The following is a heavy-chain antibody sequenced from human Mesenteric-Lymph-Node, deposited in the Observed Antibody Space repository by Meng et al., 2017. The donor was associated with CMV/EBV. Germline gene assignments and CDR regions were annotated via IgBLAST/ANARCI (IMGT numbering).Heavy chain of an antibody. CDR3: AREGRYYGSGSEH. V-gene: IGHV1-3*01. Sequence: KACGYTFTNCAMHWVRQAHGQSIEWMGWLNGDNGDTKYSQKFQGRVTITRDTSANTAYMELSSLRSEDTAVYYCAREGRYYGSGSEHWGQGTLVTVSS. J-gene: IGHJ4*02. CDR2: LNGDNGDT. D-gene: IGHD3-10*01. CDR1: GYTFTNCA.